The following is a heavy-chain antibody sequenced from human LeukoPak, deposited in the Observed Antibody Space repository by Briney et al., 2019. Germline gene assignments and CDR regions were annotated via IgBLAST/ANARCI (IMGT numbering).Heavy chain of an antibody. Sequence: ASVKVSCKASGYTFTSYAMHWVRQAPGQRLEWMGWINAGNGNTKYSQKFQGRVTITRDTSASTAYMELSSLRSEDTAVYYCARGIWFGELLGAWFDPWGQGTPVTVSS. CDR2: INAGNGNT. CDR3: ARGIWFGELLGAWFDP. V-gene: IGHV1-3*01. D-gene: IGHD3-10*01. CDR1: GYTFTSYA. J-gene: IGHJ5*02.